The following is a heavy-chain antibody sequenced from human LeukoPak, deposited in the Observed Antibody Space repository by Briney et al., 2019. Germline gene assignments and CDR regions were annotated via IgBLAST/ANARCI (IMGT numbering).Heavy chain of an antibody. D-gene: IGHD3-16*01. CDR2: IKEEGKYK. CDR3: ANHWSRGRDY. Sequence: GGSVRLSCAASGGSLFTFSTYWVSWVREAGGEGLGWVSDIKEEGKYKYYVESVKGLFTISRDNAQNSLYLQMNRLRAEDTAVYYSANHWSRGRDYWGQGTLVTVSS. J-gene: IGHJ4*02. CDR1: GGSLFTFSTYW. V-gene: IGHV3-7*01.